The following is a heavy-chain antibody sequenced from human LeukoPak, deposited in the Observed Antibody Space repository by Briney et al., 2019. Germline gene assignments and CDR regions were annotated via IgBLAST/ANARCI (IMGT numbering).Heavy chain of an antibody. J-gene: IGHJ2*01. CDR2: ITGSGDNT. V-gene: IGHV3-23*01. CDR1: GFTFTSQG. Sequence: PGGSLRLSCAASGFTFTSQGMAWVRQAPAKGLEWVSAITGSGDNTYYADSVKGRFTISRNNSKNTLYLQMNSLSAEDTAVYHCAKMQGYFDLWGRGTLVTVSS. CDR3: AKMQGYFDL.